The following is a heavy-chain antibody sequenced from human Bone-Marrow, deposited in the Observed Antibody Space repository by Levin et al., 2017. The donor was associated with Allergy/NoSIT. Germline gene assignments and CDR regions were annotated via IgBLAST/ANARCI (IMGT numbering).Heavy chain of an antibody. CDR2: IYSGGRG. CDR1: GFTVSSNH. J-gene: IGHJ3*02. Sequence: GGSLRLSCAASGFTVSSNHMSWVRQAPGKGLEWVSFIYSGGRGYYADSVRGRFTISRDNSKNTLYLQLNGLRAEDTAVYYCAIYGSGNDYSAFDIWGQGTMVTVSS. D-gene: IGHD3-10*01. V-gene: IGHV3-53*01. CDR3: AIYGSGNDYSAFDI.